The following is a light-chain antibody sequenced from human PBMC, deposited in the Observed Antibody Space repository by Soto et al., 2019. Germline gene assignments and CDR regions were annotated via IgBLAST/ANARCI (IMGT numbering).Light chain of an antibody. V-gene: IGLV2-14*01. CDR2: EVS. Sequence: QSALTQPASVSGSPGQSITISCTGTSSDIRGYNYVSWYQQNPGKAPKLLIYEVSNRPSGVSNRFSGSKSGNTASLTISGLQAEDEADYYCSSYTSISTLYVFGTGTKLT. CDR1: SSDIRGYNY. J-gene: IGLJ1*01. CDR3: SSYTSISTLYV.